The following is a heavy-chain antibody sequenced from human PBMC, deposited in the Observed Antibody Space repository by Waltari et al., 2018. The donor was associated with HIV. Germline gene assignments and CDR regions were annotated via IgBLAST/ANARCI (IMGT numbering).Heavy chain of an antibody. D-gene: IGHD6-19*01. CDR3: ARDGVAGRGDYYYGMDV. CDR1: GFTFSSYW. Sequence: EVQLVESGGGLVQPGGSLRLCCAASGFTFSSYWMSWVRQAPGKGLEWVANIKQDGSGKYYVDSVKGRFTISRDNAKNSLYLQMNSLRAEDTAVYYCARDGVAGRGDYYYGMDVWGQGTTVTVSS. J-gene: IGHJ6*02. V-gene: IGHV3-7*01. CDR2: IKQDGSGK.